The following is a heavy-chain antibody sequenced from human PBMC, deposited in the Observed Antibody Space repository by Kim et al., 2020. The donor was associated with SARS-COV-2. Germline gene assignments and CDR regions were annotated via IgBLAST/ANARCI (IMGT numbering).Heavy chain of an antibody. CDR1: GFTVSSNY. J-gene: IGHJ4*02. Sequence: GGSLRLSCAASGFTVSSNYMSWVRQAPGKGLEWVSVIYSGGSTYYADSVKGRFTISRDNSKNTLYLQMNSLRAEDTAVYYCAAARDDYGGNSFDYWGQGTLVTVSS. CDR2: IYSGGST. D-gene: IGHD4-17*01. V-gene: IGHV3-53*01. CDR3: AAARDDYGGNSFDY.